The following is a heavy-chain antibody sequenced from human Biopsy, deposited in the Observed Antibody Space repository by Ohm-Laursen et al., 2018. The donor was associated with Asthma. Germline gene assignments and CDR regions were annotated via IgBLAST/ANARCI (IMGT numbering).Heavy chain of an antibody. CDR2: FNPSGGST. CDR1: GYSFTSDY. V-gene: IGHV1-46*01. CDR3: ARPSGTNPHYFDY. D-gene: IGHD1/OR15-1a*01. J-gene: IGHJ4*02. Sequence: ASVKVSCKASGYSFTSDYIHWVRQAPGQGLEWMGVFNPSGGSTSYAQKFQGRVTMTRDTSTSTVYMELSSLRSEDTAVYYCARPSGTNPHYFDYWGQGTLVTVSS.